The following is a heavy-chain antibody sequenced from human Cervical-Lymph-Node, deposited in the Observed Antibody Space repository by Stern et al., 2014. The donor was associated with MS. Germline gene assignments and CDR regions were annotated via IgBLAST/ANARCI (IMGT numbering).Heavy chain of an antibody. Sequence: EVQLVQSGPEVKRPGESLKISCQASGYTFTSYWIGWVRQMHVKGLEWIAIIFPGGSDIRYSPSFQGQVTISADKSSSPAYLQWNNLKASDTAIYYCARQRYFDYWGQGTLVTVSS. J-gene: IGHJ4*02. CDR1: GYTFTSYW. CDR3: ARQRYFDY. V-gene: IGHV5-51*01. CDR2: IFPGGSDI.